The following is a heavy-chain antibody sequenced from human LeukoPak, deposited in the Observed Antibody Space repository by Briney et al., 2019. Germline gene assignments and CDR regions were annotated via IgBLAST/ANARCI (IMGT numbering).Heavy chain of an antibody. CDR2: ISSSSSTI. D-gene: IGHD6-13*01. V-gene: IGHV3-48*01. J-gene: IGHJ4*02. CDR1: GLPFISFS. CDR3: AREQQLVFDY. Sequence: GGPREPPWAASGLPFISFSWNWSGRAPGRGREWVSYISSSSSTIYYADSVKGRFTISRDNAKNSLYLQMNSLRAEDTAVYYCAREQQLVFDYWGQGTLVTVSS.